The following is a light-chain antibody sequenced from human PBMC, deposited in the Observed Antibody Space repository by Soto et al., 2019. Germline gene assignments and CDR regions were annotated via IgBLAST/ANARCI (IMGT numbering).Light chain of an antibody. CDR1: QSVSSSY. V-gene: IGKV3-20*01. Sequence: EIVVTQSPGTLSLSPGERATLSCRASQSVSSSYLAWYQQKPGQAPRLLIYGASSRATVIPDRFSGSGSGTDFTLTISTLEPEDFAVYYCQQNGSSPSWTLGQGTKVEIK. CDR3: QQNGSSPSWT. CDR2: GAS. J-gene: IGKJ1*01.